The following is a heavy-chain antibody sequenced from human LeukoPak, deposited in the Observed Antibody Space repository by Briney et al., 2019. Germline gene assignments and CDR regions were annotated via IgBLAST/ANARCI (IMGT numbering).Heavy chain of an antibody. CDR2: ISGSGGST. J-gene: IGHJ4*02. D-gene: IGHD2-2*01. CDR3: AKGSIVVVPAAYFDY. Sequence: GGSLRLSCTVSGFNFGDFAMSWVRQAPGKGLEWVSAISGSGGSTYYADSVKGRFTISRDNSKNTLYLQMNSLRAEDTAVYYCAKGSIVVVPAAYFDYWGQGTLVTVSS. V-gene: IGHV3-23*01. CDR1: GFNFGDFA.